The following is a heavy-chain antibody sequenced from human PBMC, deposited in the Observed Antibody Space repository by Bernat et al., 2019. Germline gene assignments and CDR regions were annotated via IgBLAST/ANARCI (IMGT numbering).Heavy chain of an antibody. Sequence: QVQLVESGGGVVQPGRSLRLSCAASGFTFSGFAMHWVRQAPGKRLEWVAFISYDGMNTYYADSVKGRFTISRDNSKNALYLQMNSLRPDDTAVYSCARDSGYSGYWWFDPWGQGTLVTVSS. CDR3: ARDSGYSGYWWFDP. CDR1: GFTFSGFA. V-gene: IGHV3-30*04. D-gene: IGHD5-12*01. J-gene: IGHJ5*02. CDR2: ISYDGMNT.